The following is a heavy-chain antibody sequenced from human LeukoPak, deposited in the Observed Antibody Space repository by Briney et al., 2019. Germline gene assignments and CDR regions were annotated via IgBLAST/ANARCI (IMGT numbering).Heavy chain of an antibody. V-gene: IGHV1-8*03. D-gene: IGHD3-3*01. J-gene: IGHJ5*02. CDR1: GYTFTSYD. CDR3: ARNPIRTYYDFWSGYSNWFDP. Sequence: SVKVSCKASGYTFTSYDINWVRQATGQGLEWMGWMNPNSGNTGYAQKFQGRVTITRNTSISTAYMELSSLRSEDTAVYYCARNPIRTYYDFWSGYSNWFDPWGQGTLVTVSS. CDR2: MNPNSGNT.